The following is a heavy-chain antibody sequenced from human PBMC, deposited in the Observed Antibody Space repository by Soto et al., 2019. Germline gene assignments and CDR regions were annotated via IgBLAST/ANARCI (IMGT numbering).Heavy chain of an antibody. D-gene: IGHD5-12*01. J-gene: IGHJ3*02. CDR1: GFTFSSYG. CDR2: ITYDGSNK. V-gene: IGHV3-30*03. CDR3: ASRDGYNTDDAFDI. Sequence: GGSLRLSCAASGFTFSSYGMHWVRQAPGKGLEWVGVITYDGSNKYYADSVKGRFTISRDNSKNTLYLQMNSLRAEDTAVYYCASRDGYNTDDAFDIWGQGTMVTVSS.